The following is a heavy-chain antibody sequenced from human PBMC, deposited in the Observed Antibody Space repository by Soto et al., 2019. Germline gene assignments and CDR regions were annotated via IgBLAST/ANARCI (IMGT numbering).Heavy chain of an antibody. CDR1: GGSISSSSYY. D-gene: IGHD3-9*01. V-gene: IGHV4-39*01. CDR2: IYYRGST. J-gene: IGHJ5*02. Sequence: PSETLSLTCTVSGGSISSSSYYWGWIRQPPGKGLEWIGSIYYRGSTYYNPSLKSRVTISVDTSKNQFSLKLSSVTAADTAVYYCARHEYDILTGYSPPNWFDPWGQGTLVTVSS. CDR3: ARHEYDILTGYSPPNWFDP.